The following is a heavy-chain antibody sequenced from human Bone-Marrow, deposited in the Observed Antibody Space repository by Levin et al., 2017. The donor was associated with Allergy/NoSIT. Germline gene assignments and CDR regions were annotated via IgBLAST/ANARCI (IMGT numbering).Heavy chain of an antibody. V-gene: IGHV1-24*01. CDR2: FDPEDGET. J-gene: IGHJ4*02. D-gene: IGHD5-18*01. CDR1: GYTLTELS. CDR3: ATVKITYGYSYGNFDY. Sequence: GESLKISCKVSGYTLTELSMHWVRQAPGKGLEWMGGFDPEDGETIYAQKFQGRVTMTEDTSTDTAYMELSSLRSEDTAVYYCATVKITYGYSYGNFDYWGQGTLVTVSS.